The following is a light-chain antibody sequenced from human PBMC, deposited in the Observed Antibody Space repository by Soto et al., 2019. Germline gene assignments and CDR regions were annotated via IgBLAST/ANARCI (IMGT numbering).Light chain of an antibody. CDR2: DAS. CDR3: QQANRFPIT. CDR1: QSVSSY. V-gene: IGKV3-11*01. J-gene: IGKJ5*01. Sequence: EIVLTQSPATLSLSKGERATLSCRASQSVSSYLAWYQQTPGQAPRLLIYDASNGATGIPARFSGSGSGTDFTLTISSLEPEDFATYYCQQANRFPITFGQGTRLEIK.